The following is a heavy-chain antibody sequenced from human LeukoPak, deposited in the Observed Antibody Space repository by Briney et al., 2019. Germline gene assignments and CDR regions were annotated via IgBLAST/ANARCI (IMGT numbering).Heavy chain of an antibody. J-gene: IGHJ4*02. CDR2: ISYDGSNK. CDR1: GFTFSSYA. CDR3: ARGGAYYYDSSGYYPSYFDY. V-gene: IGHV3-30-3*01. Sequence: GRSLRLSCAASGFTFSSYAMHWVRQAPGKGLEWVAVISYDGSNKYYADSVKGRFTLSRDNSKNTLYLQMNSLRAEDTAVYYCARGGAYYYDSSGYYPSYFDYWGQGTLVTVSS. D-gene: IGHD3-22*01.